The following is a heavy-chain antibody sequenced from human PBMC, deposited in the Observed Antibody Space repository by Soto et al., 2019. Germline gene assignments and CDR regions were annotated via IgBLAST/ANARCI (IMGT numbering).Heavy chain of an antibody. CDR2: ISAYNGNT. D-gene: IGHD6-13*01. J-gene: IGHJ6*02. V-gene: IGHV1-18*01. CDR3: ARGGPGGIAAAGTPLLYYYYGMDV. Sequence: QVQLVQSGAEVKKPGASVKVSCKASGYTFTSYGISWVRQAPGQGLEWMGWISAYNGNTNYAQKLQGRVTMTTDTSTSTAYMEVRSLRSDDTAVYYCARGGPGGIAAAGTPLLYYYYGMDVWGQGTTVTVSS. CDR1: GYTFTSYG.